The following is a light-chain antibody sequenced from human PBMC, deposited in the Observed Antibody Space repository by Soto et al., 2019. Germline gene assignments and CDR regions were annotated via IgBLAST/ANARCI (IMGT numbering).Light chain of an antibody. CDR2: GAS. Sequence: EIVLTQSPGTLSLSPGERATLSCRASQSVSSNNLAWYQHKRGQAPRLLMYGASSRATGNPDRFSGSGSGTDFTLTITRLEPEDFAVYYCQQYGASPRTFGQGTKVEI. CDR1: QSVSSNN. CDR3: QQYGASPRT. V-gene: IGKV3-20*01. J-gene: IGKJ1*01.